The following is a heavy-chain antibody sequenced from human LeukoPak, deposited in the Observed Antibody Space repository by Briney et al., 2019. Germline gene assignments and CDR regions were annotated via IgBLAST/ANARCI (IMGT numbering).Heavy chain of an antibody. CDR3: ARDSRVYDFWSGYIYYYYYMDV. J-gene: IGHJ6*03. Sequence: ASVKVSCKASGYTFTSYYMHWVRQAPGQGLEWMGIINPSGGSTSYAQKFQGRVTMTRDTSTSTVYMELSSLRSEDTAVYYCARDSRVYDFWSGYIYYYYYMDVWGKGTTVTVSS. CDR1: GYTFTSYY. D-gene: IGHD3-3*01. CDR2: INPSGGST. V-gene: IGHV1-46*01.